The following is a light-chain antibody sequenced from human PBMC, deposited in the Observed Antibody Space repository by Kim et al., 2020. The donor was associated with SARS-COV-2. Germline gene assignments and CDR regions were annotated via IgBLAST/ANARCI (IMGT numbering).Light chain of an antibody. V-gene: IGLV1-36*01. CDR1: SSNIGNDA. CDR2: YDD. J-gene: IGLJ1*01. CDR3: AAWDDSLNEYV. Sequence: QSALTQPPSVSAAPRQRVTISCSGSSSNIGNDAVNWYQQLPGKAPKLLIYYDDLLPSGVSDRFSGSKSGTSASLVISGLQSEDEADYYCAAWDDSLNEYVFGTGTKVTVL.